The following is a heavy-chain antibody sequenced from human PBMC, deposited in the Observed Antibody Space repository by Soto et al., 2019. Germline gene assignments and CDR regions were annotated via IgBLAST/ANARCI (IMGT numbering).Heavy chain of an antibody. CDR1: GFTFSSYG. CDR3: YDRDYYGMDV. V-gene: IGHV3-30*03. D-gene: IGHD3-9*01. Sequence: QVQLVESGGGVVQSGRSLRLSCAASGFTFSSYGMHWVRQAPGKGLEWVAVISYDGSNKYYADSVKGRFTISRDNSKNTLYLQMNSLRAEDTAVYYCYDRDYYGMDVWGQGTTVTVSS. CDR2: ISYDGSNK. J-gene: IGHJ6*02.